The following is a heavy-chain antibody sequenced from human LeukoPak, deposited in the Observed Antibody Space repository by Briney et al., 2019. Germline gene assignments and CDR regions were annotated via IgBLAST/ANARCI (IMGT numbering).Heavy chain of an antibody. CDR1: GYSFSSDYY. V-gene: IGHV4-38-2*02. D-gene: IGHD3-10*01. CDR3: ARDEYYYGRGFDP. Sequence: SASLSLYCAVSGYSFSSDYYWGWLREPPEKLLEWIGSSYHSGSTYYTPSLKSRVTISIDTSKNQFSLKLSSVTAADTAVYYCARDEYYYGRGFDPWGQGTLVTVSS. CDR2: SYHSGST. J-gene: IGHJ5*02.